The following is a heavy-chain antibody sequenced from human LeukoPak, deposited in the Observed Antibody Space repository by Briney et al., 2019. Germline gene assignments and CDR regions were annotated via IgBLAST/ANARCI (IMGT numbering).Heavy chain of an antibody. Sequence: SETLSLTCAVYGGSFSGYYWSWIRQPPGKGLERIGEINHSGSTNYNPSLKSRVTISVDTSKNQFSLKLSSVTAADTAVYYCARRPFDYWGQGTLVTVSS. CDR2: INHSGST. CDR1: GGSFSGYY. CDR3: ARRPFDY. V-gene: IGHV4-34*01. J-gene: IGHJ4*02.